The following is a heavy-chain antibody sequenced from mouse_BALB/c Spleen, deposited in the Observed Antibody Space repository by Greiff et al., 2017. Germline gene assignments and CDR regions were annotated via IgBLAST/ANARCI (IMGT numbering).Heavy chain of an antibody. Sequence: VQLKQSGAELVKPGASVKLSCTASGFNIKDTYMHWVKQRPEQGLEWIGRIDPANGNTKYDPKFQGKATITADTSSNTAYLQLSSLTSEDTAVYYCARWWLLRDYFDYWGQGTTLTVSS. CDR3: ARWWLLRDYFDY. CDR1: GFNIKDTY. D-gene: IGHD2-3*01. J-gene: IGHJ2*01. CDR2: IDPANGNT. V-gene: IGHV14-3*02.